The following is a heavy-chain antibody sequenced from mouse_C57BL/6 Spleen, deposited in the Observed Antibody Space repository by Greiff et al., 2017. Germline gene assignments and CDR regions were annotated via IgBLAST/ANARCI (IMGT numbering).Heavy chain of an antibody. V-gene: IGHV1-26*01. J-gene: IGHJ4*01. CDR1: GYTFTDYY. Sequence: EVQLQQSGPELVKPGASVKISCKASGYTFTDYYMNWVKQSHGKSLEWIGDINPNNGGTSYNQKFKGKATLTVDKSSSTAYMELLSLTSEDSAVYYCASQGYYAMDYWGQGTSGTVSS. CDR3: ASQGYYAMDY. CDR2: INPNNGGT.